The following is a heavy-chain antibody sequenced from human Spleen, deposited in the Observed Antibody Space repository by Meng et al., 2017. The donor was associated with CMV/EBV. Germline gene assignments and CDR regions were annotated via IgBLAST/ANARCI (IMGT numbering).Heavy chain of an antibody. Sequence: QVQLTESGSGLVQLSQTLSLTCTVFGGSISSGGYYWSWIRQHAGKGLEWIGYIYYSGSTYYNPSLKSRVTISVDTSKNQFSLKLSSVTAADTAVYYCARGPSRRLQFSFDYWGQGTLVTVSS. CDR1: GGSISSGGYY. CDR3: ARGPSRRLQFSFDY. CDR2: IYYSGST. V-gene: IGHV4-31*03. J-gene: IGHJ4*02. D-gene: IGHD5-24*01.